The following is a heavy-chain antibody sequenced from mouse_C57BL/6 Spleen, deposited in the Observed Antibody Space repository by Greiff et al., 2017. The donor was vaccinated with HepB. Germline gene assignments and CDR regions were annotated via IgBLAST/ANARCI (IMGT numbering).Heavy chain of an antibody. D-gene: IGHD1-1*01. V-gene: IGHV1-42*01. J-gene: IGHJ4*01. Sequence: EVQLQQSGPELVKPGASVKISCKASGYSFTGYYMNWVKQSPEKSLEWIGEINPSTGGTTYNQKFKAKATLTVDKSSSTAYMQLKSLTSEDSAVYYCARWSYYYGSSYDAMDYWGQGTSVTVSS. CDR3: ARWSYYYGSSYDAMDY. CDR2: INPSTGGT. CDR1: GYSFTGYY.